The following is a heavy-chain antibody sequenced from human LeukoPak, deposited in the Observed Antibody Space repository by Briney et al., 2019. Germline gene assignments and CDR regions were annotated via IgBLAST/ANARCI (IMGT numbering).Heavy chain of an antibody. J-gene: IGHJ4*02. D-gene: IGHD3-16*01. CDR2: ISSDGTNT. CDR3: KRGPPDGGGNFYRGNF. V-gene: IGHV3-74*01. Sequence: GGSLRLFCAASGFTFSSHWMHWVRQAPGKGLVWVSRISSDGTNTNYADSVKGRFTISRDNAKNTLYLQMNSLRVEDTAVYYCKRGPPDGGGNFYRGNFGGRGPLVTVPS. CDR1: GFTFSSHW.